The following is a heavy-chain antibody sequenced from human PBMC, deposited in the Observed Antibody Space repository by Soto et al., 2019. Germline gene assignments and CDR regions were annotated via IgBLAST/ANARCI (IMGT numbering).Heavy chain of an antibody. CDR3: ARSSGWYGEFDY. D-gene: IGHD6-19*01. CDR1: GGSISSGGYS. V-gene: IGHV4-30-2*01. CDR2: IYHSGST. Sequence: QLQLQESGSRLVKPSQTLSLTCAVSGGSISSGGYSWSWIRQPPGKGLEWIGYIYHSGSTYYNPSRKRRVTISVDRSKNQFSLRLSSVTAADTAVYYCARSSGWYGEFDYWGQGTLVTVSS. J-gene: IGHJ4*02.